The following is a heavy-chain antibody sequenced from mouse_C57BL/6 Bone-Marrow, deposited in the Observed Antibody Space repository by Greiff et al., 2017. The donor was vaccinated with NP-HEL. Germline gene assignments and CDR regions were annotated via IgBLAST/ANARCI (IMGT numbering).Heavy chain of an antibody. V-gene: IGHV1-50*01. Sequence: QVHVKQSGAELVKPGASVKLSCKASGYTFTSYWMQWVKQRPGQGLEWIGEIDPSDSNTNYNQKFKGKATLTVDTSSSTAYMQLSSLTSEDSAVYYCARGLRGPFYAMDYWGQGTSVTVSS. CDR1: GYTFTSYW. CDR2: IDPSDSNT. D-gene: IGHD2-4*01. J-gene: IGHJ4*01. CDR3: ARGLRGPFYAMDY.